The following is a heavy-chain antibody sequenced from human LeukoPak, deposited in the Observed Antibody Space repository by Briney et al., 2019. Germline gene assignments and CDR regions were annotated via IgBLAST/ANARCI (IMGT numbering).Heavy chain of an antibody. CDR1: GYTFTSYG. CDR2: ISAYNGNT. D-gene: IGHD4-17*01. V-gene: IGHV1-18*01. CDR3: ARDGYGDYPPLGLYGY. Sequence: GASVKVSCKASGYTFTSYGISWVRQAPGQGLEWMGWISAYNGNTNYAQKLQGRVTMTTDTSTSTAYMELRSLRSDDTAVCYCARDGYGDYPPLGLYGYWGQGTLVTVSS. J-gene: IGHJ4*02.